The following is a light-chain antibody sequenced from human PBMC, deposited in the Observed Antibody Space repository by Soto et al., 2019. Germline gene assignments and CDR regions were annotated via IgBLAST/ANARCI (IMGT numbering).Light chain of an antibody. CDR2: ETY. CDR3: QQRSNWPIT. Sequence: VVMTQSPDTLSLSPGERVTLSCRASQSVRNNYLAWYQQKPGQAPRLLIYETYRRATGIPDRFSGSGSGIDFTLTISRLEPEDFAVYYCQQRSNWPITFGQGTRLEIK. J-gene: IGKJ5*01. CDR1: QSVRNNY. V-gene: IGKV3D-20*02.